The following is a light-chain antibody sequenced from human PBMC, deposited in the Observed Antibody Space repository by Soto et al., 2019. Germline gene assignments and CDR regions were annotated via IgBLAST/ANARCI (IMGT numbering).Light chain of an antibody. Sequence: DIVMTQSPDSLAVSLGERATINCKSSQNILYSSNNKKYLAWYQQKPGQPPKLLISWASTRQSGVPDRFSGSGSGTDFTLTISSLQAEDVAVYYCQQYFTSPRTFGPGTKLEIK. CDR3: QQYFTSPRT. CDR2: WAS. J-gene: IGKJ3*01. CDR1: QNILYSSNNKKY. V-gene: IGKV4-1*01.